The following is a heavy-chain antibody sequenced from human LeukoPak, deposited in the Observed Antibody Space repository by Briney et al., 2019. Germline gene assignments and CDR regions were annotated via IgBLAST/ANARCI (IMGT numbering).Heavy chain of an antibody. V-gene: IGHV1-2*02. D-gene: IGHD3-10*01. CDR1: GYTFTGYY. CDR3: ARAYYGSGSYYKASSGWFDP. CDR2: INPNSGGT. J-gene: IGHJ5*02. Sequence: ASVTVSCKASGYTFTGYYMHWVRQAPGQGLKWMGWINPNSGGTNYAQKFQGRVTMTRDTSISTAYMELSRLRSDDTAVYYCARAYYGSGSYYKASSGWFDPWGQGTLVTVSS.